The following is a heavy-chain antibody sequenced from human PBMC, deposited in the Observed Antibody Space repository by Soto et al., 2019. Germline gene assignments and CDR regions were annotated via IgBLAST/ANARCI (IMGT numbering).Heavy chain of an antibody. CDR2: ICSSGTT. Sequence: WDTVSLTCSISGASFRGFDYFWGCVRQWPGKGLAWIGSICSSGTTYYKPSLRCRVTISVDTTNNQLSLSLNSVTDEDTAVYFCARQRRENGTSAQPLENWGQXTQVTV. V-gene: IGHV4-39*01. J-gene: IGHJ4*02. CDR1: GASFRGFDYF. D-gene: IGHD1-1*01. CDR3: ARQRRENGTSAQPLEN.